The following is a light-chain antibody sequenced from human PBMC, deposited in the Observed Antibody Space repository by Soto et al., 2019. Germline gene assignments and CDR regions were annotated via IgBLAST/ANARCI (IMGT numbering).Light chain of an antibody. CDR3: MQALQTLFA. Sequence: DIVMTQSPLSLPVTPGEPASISCRSSQSLLHSNGYNYVDWYLQKPGQSPQLLIYLGSNRASGVPDRVSGSGSGTDFTRKISRVEAEDVGVDYGMQALQTLFAFGGGTKVEIK. V-gene: IGKV2-28*01. J-gene: IGKJ4*01. CDR1: QSLLHSNGYNY. CDR2: LGS.